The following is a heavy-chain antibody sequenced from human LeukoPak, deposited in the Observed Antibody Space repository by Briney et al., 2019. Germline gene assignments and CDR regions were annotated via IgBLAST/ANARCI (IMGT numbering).Heavy chain of an antibody. J-gene: IGHJ4*02. CDR2: IYYSGST. Sequence: SETLSLTCTVSGGSISSYYWSWIRQPPGKGLEWIGYIYYSGSTNYNPSLKSRVTISVDTSKNQFSLKLSSVTAADTAVHYCAGGYSYGKKDYWGQGTLVTVSS. CDR3: AGGYSYGKKDY. V-gene: IGHV4-59*01. CDR1: GGSISSYY. D-gene: IGHD5-18*01.